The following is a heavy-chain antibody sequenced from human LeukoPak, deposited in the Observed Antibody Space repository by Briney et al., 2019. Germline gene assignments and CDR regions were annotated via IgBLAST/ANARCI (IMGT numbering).Heavy chain of an antibody. Sequence: SETLSLTCTVFGGSISSNNWWSWVRLPPGKGLEWIGEIYHSGNTNYNPSLKSRVTISGDKSNNQFSLRLTSVTAADTAVYYCARARNEILAGYYSFDYWGQGILVTVSP. CDR1: GGSISSNNW. D-gene: IGHD3-9*01. CDR3: ARARNEILAGYYSFDY. J-gene: IGHJ4*02. CDR2: IYHSGNT. V-gene: IGHV4-4*02.